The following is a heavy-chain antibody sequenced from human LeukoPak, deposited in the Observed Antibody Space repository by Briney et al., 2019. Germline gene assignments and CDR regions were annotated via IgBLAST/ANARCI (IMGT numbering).Heavy chain of an antibody. Sequence: SETLSLTRTVSGGSISSSSYYWGWIRQPPGKGLEWIGSIYYSGSTYYNPSLKSRVTISVDTSKNQFSLKLSSVTAADTAVYYCARVSFGRYCSSTSCYFFDYWGQGTLVTVSS. CDR2: IYYSGST. V-gene: IGHV4-39*01. J-gene: IGHJ4*02. D-gene: IGHD2-2*01. CDR3: ARVSFGRYCSSTSCYFFDY. CDR1: GGSISSSSYY.